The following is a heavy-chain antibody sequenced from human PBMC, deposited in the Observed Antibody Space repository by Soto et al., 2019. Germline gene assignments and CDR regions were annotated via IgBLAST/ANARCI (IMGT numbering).Heavy chain of an antibody. D-gene: IGHD6-6*01. CDR1: GGSISSDDYY. Sequence: QVQLQESGPGLVKPSQTLSLTCTVSGGSISSDDYYWTWIRQPPGEGLEWIGYIYYRGRTHYNPSLESRLTISIDTSKNQFSLKLSSMSAADTAVYYCARDRSNSPDYFDDWGQGTLVTVSS. J-gene: IGHJ4*02. CDR2: IYYRGRT. V-gene: IGHV4-30-4*01. CDR3: ARDRSNSPDYFDD.